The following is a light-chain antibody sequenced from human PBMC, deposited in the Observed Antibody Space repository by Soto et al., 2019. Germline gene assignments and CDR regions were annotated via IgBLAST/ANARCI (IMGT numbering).Light chain of an antibody. Sequence: QSALTQPASVSGSPGQSITISCTGTSSEVGGYNYVSWYQQHPGKAPKLMIYDVSNRPSGVSNRFSGSKSGNTASLTFSGLRAEDEADYYCSSYTSSSPWVFGTGTKVTVL. CDR2: DVS. V-gene: IGLV2-14*01. J-gene: IGLJ1*01. CDR3: SSYTSSSPWV. CDR1: SSEVGGYNY.